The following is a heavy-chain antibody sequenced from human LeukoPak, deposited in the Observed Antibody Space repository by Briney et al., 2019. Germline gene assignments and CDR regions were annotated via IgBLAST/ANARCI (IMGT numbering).Heavy chain of an antibody. CDR1: GGSISSYY. J-gene: IGHJ4*02. CDR3: ARKRIAAAGTPEYYFDY. V-gene: IGHV4-59*08. D-gene: IGHD6-13*01. CDR2: IYYSGST. Sequence: KPSETLSLTCTVSGGSISSYYWSWIRQPPRKGLEWIGYIYYSGSTNYNPSLKSRVTISVDTSKNQFSLKLSSVTAADTAVYYCARKRIAAAGTPEYYFDYWGQGTLVTVSS.